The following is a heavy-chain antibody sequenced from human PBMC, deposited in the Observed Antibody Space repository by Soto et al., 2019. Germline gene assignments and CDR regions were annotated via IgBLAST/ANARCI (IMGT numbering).Heavy chain of an antibody. J-gene: IGHJ6*02. D-gene: IGHD5-18*01. CDR1: GYTFTNYG. CDR2: ISTSNSNT. CDR3: ARPPQVTRSYYFNGLDV. V-gene: IGHV1-18*01. Sequence: QVQLVQSGGEVKKPGAAVMVSCKASGYTFTNYGISWVRQAPGQGLEWMGWISTSNSNTAYAQKFQDRVTMTTDTSTSTAYMELTSLRPDDTAVYYCARPPQVTRSYYFNGLDVWGQGTTVTVSS.